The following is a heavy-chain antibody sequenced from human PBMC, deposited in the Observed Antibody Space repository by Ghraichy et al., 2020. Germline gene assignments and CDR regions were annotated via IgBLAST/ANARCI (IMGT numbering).Heavy chain of an antibody. CDR1: GFTFSTYG. CDR3: ARTIGTLVVSWSDS. Sequence: GGSLRLSCAASGFTFSTYGMSWVRQAPGKGLEWVANIKQDGSEKYYMDSVEGRFTISRDNTKSSLYLQLNSLRVEDTAVYYCARTIGTLVVSWSDSWGQGILVTVSS. CDR2: IKQDGSEK. D-gene: IGHD6-6*01. V-gene: IGHV3-7*01. J-gene: IGHJ4*02.